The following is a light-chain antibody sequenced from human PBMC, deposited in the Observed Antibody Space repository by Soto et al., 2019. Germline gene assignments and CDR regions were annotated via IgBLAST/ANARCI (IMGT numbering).Light chain of an antibody. V-gene: IGKV1-5*01. J-gene: IGKJ1*01. Sequence: STLSASVGDRVTITCRASQSISSWLAWYQQKPGKAPKLLIYDASSLESGVPSRFSGSGSGTEFTLTISSLQPDDFVTYYCQEYNSFWTFGQGPKV. CDR3: QEYNSFWT. CDR2: DAS. CDR1: QSISSW.